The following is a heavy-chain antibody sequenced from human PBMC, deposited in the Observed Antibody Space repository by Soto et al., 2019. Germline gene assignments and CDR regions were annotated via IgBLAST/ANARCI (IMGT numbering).Heavy chain of an antibody. CDR2: ISYDGSNK. Sequence: GGSLRLSCAASGFTFSSYAMHWVRQAPGKGLEWVAVISYDGSNKYYADSVKGRFTISRDNSKNTLYLQMNSLRAEDTAVYYCAREVVLVPAAGFDPWGQGTLVTVSS. CDR1: GFTFSSYA. J-gene: IGHJ5*02. CDR3: AREVVLVPAAGFDP. V-gene: IGHV3-30-3*01. D-gene: IGHD2-2*01.